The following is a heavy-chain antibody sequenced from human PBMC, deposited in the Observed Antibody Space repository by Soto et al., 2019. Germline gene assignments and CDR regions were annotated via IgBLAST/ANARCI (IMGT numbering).Heavy chain of an antibody. CDR2: ISGSGGRT. D-gene: IGHD1-26*01. J-gene: IGHJ4*02. V-gene: IGHV3-23*01. CDR3: ASRVSGSYYDY. CDR1: GFTFSSYA. Sequence: EVQLLESGGGLVQPGGSLRLSCAASGFTFSSYAMRWVRQAPVKGLEWVSAISGSGGRTYYAYSVKGRFTISRDNSKNTVYLQMNSLGAENTGVYYCASRVSGSYYDYWGQGTLVTVSS.